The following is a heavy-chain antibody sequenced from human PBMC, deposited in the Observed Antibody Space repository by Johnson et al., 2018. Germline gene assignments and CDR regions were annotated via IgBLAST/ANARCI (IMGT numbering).Heavy chain of an antibody. D-gene: IGHD5-24*01. CDR2: IKQDGREK. CDR3: AKRRDGYNTRAAFEI. V-gene: IGHV3-7*01. J-gene: IGHJ3*02. Sequence: VQLVESGGGLVQPGGSXRLSCAASGFTFSSYWMSWVRQAPGKGLEWVANIKQDGREKYYVDSVTGRFTISRDNAKNSLYLQMNSLKAEETAVDYCAKRRDGYNTRAAFEIWGQGTMVTVSS. CDR1: GFTFSSYW.